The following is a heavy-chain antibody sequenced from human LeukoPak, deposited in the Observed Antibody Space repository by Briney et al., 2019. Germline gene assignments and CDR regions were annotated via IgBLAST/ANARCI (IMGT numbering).Heavy chain of an antibody. Sequence: ASVKVSCKASGYTFTSYGISWVRQAPGQGLEWIGIINPSGGSTSYAQKFQGRVTMTRDTSTSTVYMELRSLRSDDTAVYYCARDLEPQLWLHTLDYWGQGTLVTVSS. CDR1: GYTFTSYG. J-gene: IGHJ4*02. V-gene: IGHV1-46*01. D-gene: IGHD5-18*01. CDR3: ARDLEPQLWLHTLDY. CDR2: INPSGGST.